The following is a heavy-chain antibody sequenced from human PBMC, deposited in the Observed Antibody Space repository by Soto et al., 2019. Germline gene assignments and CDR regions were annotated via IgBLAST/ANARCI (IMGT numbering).Heavy chain of an antibody. J-gene: IGHJ4*02. V-gene: IGHV3-66*01. CDR3: ARDGTYNWV. D-gene: IGHD1-1*01. Sequence: EVQLVESGGGLVQPGGSLRLSCAASGFTVSNNYMRWVRQAPGKGLEWVSLIYSGGATYYADSVKGRFTISRDNSKNTXXXXXXXXXXXXPAVYYCARDGTYNWVGGQGILVTVSS. CDR2: IYSGGAT. CDR1: GFTVSNNY.